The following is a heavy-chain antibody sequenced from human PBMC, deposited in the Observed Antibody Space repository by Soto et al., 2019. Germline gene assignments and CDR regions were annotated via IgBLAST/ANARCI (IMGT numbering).Heavy chain of an antibody. D-gene: IGHD1-1*01. Sequence: GGSLRLSCAASGFTFSSYGMHWVRQAPGKGLEWVAVISYDGSNKYYADSVKGRFTISRDNSKNTLYLQMNSLRAEDTAVYYCAKDWSPGVNWPRYYYYYGMDVWGQGTTVTVSS. CDR3: AKDWSPGVNWPRYYYYYGMDV. CDR2: ISYDGSNK. CDR1: GFTFSSYG. V-gene: IGHV3-30*18. J-gene: IGHJ6*02.